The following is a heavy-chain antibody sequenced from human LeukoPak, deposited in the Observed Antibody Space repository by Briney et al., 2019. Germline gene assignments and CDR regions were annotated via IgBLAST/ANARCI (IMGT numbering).Heavy chain of an antibody. J-gene: IGHJ4*02. V-gene: IGHV3-21*01. D-gene: IGHD3-22*01. Sequence: GGSLRLSCAASGFTFSSYNMNWVRQAPGKGLEWVSSISSGNSYIYYADSLKGRFTISRDDAKSSLYLQMNSLRAEDTAVYYCARVGYYDSSGYYPVPFDNWGQGTLFTVSS. CDR2: ISSGNSYI. CDR3: ARVGYYDSSGYYPVPFDN. CDR1: GFTFSSYN.